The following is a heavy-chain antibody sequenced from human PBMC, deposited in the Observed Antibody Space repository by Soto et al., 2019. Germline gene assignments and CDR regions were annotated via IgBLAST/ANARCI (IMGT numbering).Heavy chain of an antibody. CDR2: IYYSGST. CDR3: ARGVTMVRGVPDNWFDP. CDR1: GGSISSYY. D-gene: IGHD3-10*01. V-gene: IGHV4-59*12. Sequence: SETLSLTCTVSGGSISSYYWSWIRQPPGKGLEWIGYIYYSGSTYYNPSLKSRVTISVDTSKNQFSLKLSSVTAADTAVYYCARGVTMVRGVPDNWFDPWGQGTLVTVSS. J-gene: IGHJ5*02.